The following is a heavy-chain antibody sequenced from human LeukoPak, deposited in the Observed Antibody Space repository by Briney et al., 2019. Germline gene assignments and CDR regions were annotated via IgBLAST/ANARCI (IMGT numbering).Heavy chain of an antibody. D-gene: IGHD3-22*01. V-gene: IGHV1-69*04. J-gene: IGHJ4*02. CDR3: ARVSASYYDSSGYPTDHFDY. CDR1: GGTFSSYA. Sequence: SVKVSCKASGGTFSSYAISWVRQAPGQGLEWMGRIIPILGIANYAQKFQGRVTITADKSTSTAYMELSSLRSEDTAVYYCARVSASYYDSSGYPTDHFDYWGQGTLATVSS. CDR2: IIPILGIA.